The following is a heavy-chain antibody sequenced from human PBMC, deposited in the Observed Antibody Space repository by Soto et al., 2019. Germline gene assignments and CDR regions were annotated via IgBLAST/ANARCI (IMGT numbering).Heavy chain of an antibody. CDR3: ARLHDYDSSGYPSGY. J-gene: IGHJ4*02. D-gene: IGHD3-22*01. CDR1: GCTFSSYA. CDR2: IIPIFGTA. V-gene: IGHV1-69*13. Sequence: SVKVSCKASGCTFSSYAISWVRQAPGQGLEWMGGIIPIFGTANYAQKFQGRVTITADESTSTAYMELSSLRSEDTAVYYCARLHDYDSSGYPSGYWGQGTLVTVSS.